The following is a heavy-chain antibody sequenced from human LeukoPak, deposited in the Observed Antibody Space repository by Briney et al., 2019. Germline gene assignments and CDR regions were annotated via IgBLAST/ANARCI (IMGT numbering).Heavy chain of an antibody. J-gene: IGHJ5*02. CDR1: GYSISSGYY. CDR2: IYHSGST. CDR3: ARGRYSSGWYNWFDP. D-gene: IGHD6-19*01. V-gene: IGHV4-38-2*02. Sequence: KPSETLSLTCTVSGYSISSGYYWGWIRQPPREGLEWVGSIYHSGSTYYNPSLKSRVTISVDTSKNQFSLKLSSVTAADTAVYYCARGRYSSGWYNWFDPWGQGTLVTVSS.